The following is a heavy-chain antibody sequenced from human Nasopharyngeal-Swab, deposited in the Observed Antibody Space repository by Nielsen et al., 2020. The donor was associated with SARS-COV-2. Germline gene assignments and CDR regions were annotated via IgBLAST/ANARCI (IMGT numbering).Heavy chain of an antibody. J-gene: IGHJ5*02. D-gene: IGHD6-13*01. CDR3: ARERGVAAAGTWFDP. CDR2: IYSGGST. V-gene: IGHV3-53*01. Sequence: VRQAPGKGLEWVSVIYSGGSTYYADSVKGRFTIPRDNSKNTLYLQMNSLRAEDTAVYYCARERGVAAAGTWFDPWGQGTLVTVSS.